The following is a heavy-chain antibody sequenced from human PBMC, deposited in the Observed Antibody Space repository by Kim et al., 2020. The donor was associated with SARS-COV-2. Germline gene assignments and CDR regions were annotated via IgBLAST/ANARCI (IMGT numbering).Heavy chain of an antibody. Sequence: SVKVSCKASGGTFSSYAISWVRQAPGQGLEWMGGIIPIFGTANYAQKFQGRVTITADESTSTAYMELSSLRSEDTAVYYCARGKYQLPNSYVLFYYYYGMDVWGQGTTVTVSS. D-gene: IGHD2-2*01. CDR1: GGTFSSYA. V-gene: IGHV1-69*13. CDR2: IIPIFGTA. CDR3: ARGKYQLPNSYVLFYYYYGMDV. J-gene: IGHJ6*02.